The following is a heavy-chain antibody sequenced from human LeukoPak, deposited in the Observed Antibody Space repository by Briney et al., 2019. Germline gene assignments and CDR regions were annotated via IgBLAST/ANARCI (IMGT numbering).Heavy chain of an antibody. CDR3: AKGTNIAAGIFDY. J-gene: IGHJ4*02. CDR2: IKQDGGEK. Sequence: GGCLRLSCAASGFSFSSYWLSWVRQAPGKGLEWLAYIKQDGGEKTYVDSVKGRFTISRDNAKNSLYLQMNSLRADDTAVYYCAKGTNIAAGIFDYWGQGTLVTVSS. V-gene: IGHV3-7*04. D-gene: IGHD6-13*01. CDR1: GFSFSSYW.